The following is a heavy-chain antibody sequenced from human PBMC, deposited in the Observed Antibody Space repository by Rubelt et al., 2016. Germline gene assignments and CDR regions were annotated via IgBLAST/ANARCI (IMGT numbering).Heavy chain of an antibody. CDR1: GFTFSSYG. Sequence: QVQLVESGGGVVQPGRSLRLSCAASGFTFSSYGMHWVRQAPGKGLEWVAVISYDGSNKYYADSVKGRFTISRDNSKNMVYLQMNSLRAEDTAVDYCAKDRSVAGRGGLDYWGQGTLVTVSS. CDR2: ISYDGSNK. CDR3: AKDRSVAGRGGLDY. D-gene: IGHD6-19*01. J-gene: IGHJ4*02. V-gene: IGHV3-30*18.